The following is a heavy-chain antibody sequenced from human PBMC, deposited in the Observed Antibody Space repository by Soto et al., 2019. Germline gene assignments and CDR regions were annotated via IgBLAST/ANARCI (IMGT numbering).Heavy chain of an antibody. D-gene: IGHD2-15*01. CDR2: IDYSGTP. CDR1: GGSISSGGYY. J-gene: IGHJ4*02. V-gene: IGHV4-31*01. CDR3: ARTPRH. Sequence: QVQLQESGPGLVKPSQTLSLTCTVSGGSISSGGYYWSWIRQHPGKGLEWIGYIDYSGTPYYNPSLKRPVSPPVDTPKNRFSLKLTSLTAADTAVYSRARTPRHWGQGTLVTLAS.